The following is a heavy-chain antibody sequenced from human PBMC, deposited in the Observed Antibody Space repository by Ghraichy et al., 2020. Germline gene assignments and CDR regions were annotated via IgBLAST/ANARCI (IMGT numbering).Heavy chain of an antibody. V-gene: IGHV3-30*18. D-gene: IGHD2-2*01. CDR1: GFTFSLYG. CDR3: AKDKGVGTSWNFFDY. Sequence: GGSLRLSCTTSGFTFSLYGMFWDRQTPGKGLEWVAFISFDGTYKYYAESVKGRFTVSRDNSNNTVYLQINSLTTEDTAIYHCAKDKGVGTSWNFFDYWGQGTLVSVSS. CDR2: ISFDGTYK. J-gene: IGHJ4*02.